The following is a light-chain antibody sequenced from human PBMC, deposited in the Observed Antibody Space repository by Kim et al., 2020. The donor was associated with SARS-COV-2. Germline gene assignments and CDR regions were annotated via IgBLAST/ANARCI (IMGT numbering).Light chain of an antibody. J-gene: IGLJ2*01. Sequence: GQSITISCTGASCDVGAYNYVSWYQQHPGKAPKLMIYDVSNRPSGVSNRFSGSKSGNTASLTISGLQAEDDADYYCSSYTSSSSVVFGGGTQLTVL. V-gene: IGLV2-14*03. CDR3: SSYTSSSSVV. CDR1: SCDVGAYNY. CDR2: DVS.